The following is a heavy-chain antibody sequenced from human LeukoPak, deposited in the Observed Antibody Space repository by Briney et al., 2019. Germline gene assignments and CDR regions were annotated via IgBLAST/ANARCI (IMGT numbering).Heavy chain of an antibody. J-gene: IGHJ1*01. V-gene: IGHV3-20*04. CDR1: GFTFDDYG. CDR3: ARDQYDSSCYYYVGAEYFQQ. CDR2: INWNGGST. D-gene: IGHD3-22*01. Sequence: GGSLRLSCAASGFTFDDYGMSWVRQAPGKGLEWVCGINWNGGSTGYADSVKGRFTISRDNAKNFLYLQMNSLRAEDTAVYYCARDQYDSSCYYYVGAEYFQQWGQGTLVTVSS.